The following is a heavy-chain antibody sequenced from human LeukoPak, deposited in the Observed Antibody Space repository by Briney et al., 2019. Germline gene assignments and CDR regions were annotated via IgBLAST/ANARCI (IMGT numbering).Heavy chain of an antibody. D-gene: IGHD3-10*01. CDR2: IKQDGSEK. V-gene: IGHV3-7*04. Sequence: PGGSLRLSCAASGFTFDDYGMSWVRQAPGKGLEWVANIKQDGSEKYYVDSVKGRFTISRDNAKNSLYLQMNSLRAEDTAVYYCARGITMVRIGGQGTLVTVSS. J-gene: IGHJ4*02. CDR3: ARGITMVRI. CDR1: GFTFDDYG.